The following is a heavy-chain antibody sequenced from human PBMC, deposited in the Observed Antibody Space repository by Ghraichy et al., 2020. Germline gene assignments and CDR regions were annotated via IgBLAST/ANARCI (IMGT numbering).Heavy chain of an antibody. V-gene: IGHV4-31*03. J-gene: IGHJ4*01. CDR2: IYYSGST. CDR3: ARMMCSSGSCYACDY. D-gene: IGHD2-15*01. CDR1: GASMSSGGYY. Sequence: LSLTCTVSGASMSSGGYYWSWSRQHPGRGLEWIGYIYYSGSTYYNPSLKSRVTISVDTSKNQFSLKLSSVTAADTAVYYCARMMCSSGSCYACDYWGQEPWSPSPQ.